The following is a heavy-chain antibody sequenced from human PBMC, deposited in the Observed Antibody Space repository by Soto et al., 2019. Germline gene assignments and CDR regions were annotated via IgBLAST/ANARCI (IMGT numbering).Heavy chain of an antibody. CDR2: ISAYNGNT. J-gene: IGHJ3*02. Sequence: ASVKVSCKASGYTFTSYGISWVRQAPGQGLEWMGWISAYNGNTNYAQKLQGRVTMTTDTSTSTAYVELRSLRSDDTAVYYCARHDSSGYYRRSGAFDIWGQGTMVTVSS. CDR1: GYTFTSYG. D-gene: IGHD3-22*01. V-gene: IGHV1-18*01. CDR3: ARHDSSGYYRRSGAFDI.